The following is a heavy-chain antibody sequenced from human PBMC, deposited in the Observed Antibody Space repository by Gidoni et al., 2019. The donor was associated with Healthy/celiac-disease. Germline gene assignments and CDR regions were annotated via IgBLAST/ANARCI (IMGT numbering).Heavy chain of an antibody. CDR3: ARTPKPYSLWFGES. V-gene: IGHV4-31*03. CDR1: GGSISTGGYY. J-gene: IGHJ4*02. Sequence: QVQLQESGPGLVKPSQNLSLTCTVSGGSISTGGYYWSCIRQHQGKGLEWIGYIYYIGRTYYNPSLKSRVTISVDTSKNQFSLKLSSVTAADTAVYYCARTPKPYSLWFGESWGQGTLVTVSS. CDR2: IYYIGRT. D-gene: IGHD3-10*01.